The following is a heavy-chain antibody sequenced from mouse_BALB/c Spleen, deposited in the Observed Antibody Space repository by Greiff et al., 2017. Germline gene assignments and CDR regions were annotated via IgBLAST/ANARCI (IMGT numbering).Heavy chain of an antibody. Sequence: EVKLQQSGPELVKPGASVKISCKASGYSFTGYFMNWVMQSHGKSLEWIGRINPYNGDTFYNQKFKGKATLTVDKSSSTAHMELRSLASEDSAVYYCARKGDYESWFAYWGQGTLVTVSA. V-gene: IGHV1-20*02. CDR2: INPYNGDT. CDR3: ARKGDYESWFAY. D-gene: IGHD2-4*01. J-gene: IGHJ3*01. CDR1: GYSFTGYF.